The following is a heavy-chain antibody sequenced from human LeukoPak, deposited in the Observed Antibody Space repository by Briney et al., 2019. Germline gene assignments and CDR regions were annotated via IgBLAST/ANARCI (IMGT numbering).Heavy chain of an antibody. CDR1: GFTFSTYA. J-gene: IGHJ4*02. V-gene: IGHV3-33*01. Sequence: GGSLRLSCAASGFTFSTYAMHWVRQAPGRGLQWVALIWYDGTNKYYADSVKGRFTISRDNSNNTLFLQMNSLRAEDTAVYYCARDDRRLPDYWGQRALLTVSS. CDR2: IWYDGTNK. CDR3: ARDDRRLPDY. D-gene: IGHD6-25*01.